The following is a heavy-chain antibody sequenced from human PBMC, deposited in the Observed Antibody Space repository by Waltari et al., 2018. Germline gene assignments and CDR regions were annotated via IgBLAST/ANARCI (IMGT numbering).Heavy chain of an antibody. CDR2: ISYDGSNK. J-gene: IGHJ6*04. D-gene: IGHD1-26*01. CDR3: ARGWSTDV. V-gene: IGHV3-30*03. CDR1: GFTFSSYG. Sequence: QVQLVGSGGGVVQPGRSLRLSCAASGFTFSSYGMHWVRQAPGKGVEWVAVISYDGSNKYYADSVKGRFTISRDNSKNTLYLQMNSLRAEDTAVYYCARGWSTDVWGKGTTVTVSS.